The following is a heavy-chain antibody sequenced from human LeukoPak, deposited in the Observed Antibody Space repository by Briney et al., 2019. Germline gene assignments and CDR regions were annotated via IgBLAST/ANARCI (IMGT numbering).Heavy chain of an antibody. V-gene: IGHV3-48*03. D-gene: IGHD3-16*01. Sequence: PGGSLRLSCAASGFSFSSYEMNWVRQAPGKGLEWLSYISYTGAKKYYADSVKGRFTTSRDNANNSLYLQMNSLRVEDTAVYYCARGGLRYFALWGQGAPVAVSS. CDR3: ARGGLRYFAL. CDR2: ISYTGAKK. J-gene: IGHJ5*02. CDR1: GFSFSSYE.